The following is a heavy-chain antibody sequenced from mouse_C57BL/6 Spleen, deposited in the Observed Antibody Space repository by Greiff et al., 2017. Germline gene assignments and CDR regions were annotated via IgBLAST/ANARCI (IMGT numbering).Heavy chain of an antibody. CDR2: ISDGGSST. Sequence: EVKLMESGGGLVKPGGSLKLSCAASGFTFSSYAMSWVRQTPEKRLEWVATISDGGSSTYYPDNVKGRFTISRDNAKNNLYLQMSHLKSEDTAMYCCARDVDYGSCFAYWGQGTLVTVSA. D-gene: IGHD1-1*01. J-gene: IGHJ3*01. CDR3: ARDVDYGSCFAY. V-gene: IGHV5-4*01. CDR1: GFTFSSYA.